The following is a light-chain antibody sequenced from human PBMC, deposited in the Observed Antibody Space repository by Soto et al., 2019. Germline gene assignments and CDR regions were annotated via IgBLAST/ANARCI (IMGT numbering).Light chain of an antibody. Sequence: QSALTQPPSASGSPGQSVTISCTGTSSDIGGYDHVSWYRQDPGKAPKVMIYEVTKRPSGVPDRFSGSKAGNTASLTVFGLQAEDEANYYCSSYTGSNIVFGGGTKLTVL. CDR1: SSDIGGYDH. V-gene: IGLV2-8*01. CDR2: EVT. J-gene: IGLJ3*02. CDR3: SSYTGSNIV.